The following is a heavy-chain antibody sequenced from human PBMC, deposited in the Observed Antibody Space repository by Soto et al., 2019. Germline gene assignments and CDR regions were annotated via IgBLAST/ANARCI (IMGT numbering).Heavy chain of an antibody. J-gene: IGHJ4*02. CDR3: ARDQVGGYSSSSHFDY. D-gene: IGHD6-6*01. CDR2: IKQDGSEK. Sequence: GGSLRLSCAASGFTFSSYWMSWVRQAPGKGLEWVANIKQDGSEKYYVDSVKGRFTISRDNAKNSLYLQMNSLRAEDTAVYYCARDQVGGYSSSSHFDYWGQGTLVTVSS. V-gene: IGHV3-7*03. CDR1: GFTFSSYW.